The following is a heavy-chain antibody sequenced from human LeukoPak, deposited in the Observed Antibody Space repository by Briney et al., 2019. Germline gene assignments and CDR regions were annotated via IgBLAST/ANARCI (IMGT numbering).Heavy chain of an antibody. Sequence: GGSLRLSCAASGFTVSSIYMSWVRQAPGKGLEWVSDIYSGGSTYYADSVKGRFTISRDNSKNTLYLQMNSLRAEDTAVYYCARAPEYYDSSGYYPYYFDYWGQGTLVTVSS. V-gene: IGHV3-66*01. D-gene: IGHD3-22*01. CDR3: ARAPEYYDSSGYYPYYFDY. CDR2: IYSGGST. J-gene: IGHJ4*02. CDR1: GFTVSSIY.